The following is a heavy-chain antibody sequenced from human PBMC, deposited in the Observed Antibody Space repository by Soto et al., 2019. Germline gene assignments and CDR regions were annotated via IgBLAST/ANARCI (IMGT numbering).Heavy chain of an antibody. CDR1: GYTFTSYY. D-gene: IGHD2-2*01. CDR3: ATVVPAAMRQNYYCYYGMDV. CDR2: INPSGGST. J-gene: IGHJ6*02. Sequence: ASVKVSCKASGYTFTSYYMHWVRQAPGQGLEWMGIINPSGGSTSYAQKFQGRVTMTRDTSTSTVYMELSSLRSEDTAVYYCATVVPAAMRQNYYCYYGMDVWGQGTTVTVSS. V-gene: IGHV1-46*03.